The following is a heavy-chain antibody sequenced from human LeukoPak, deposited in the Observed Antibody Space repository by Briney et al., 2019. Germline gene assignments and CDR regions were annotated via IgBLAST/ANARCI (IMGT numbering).Heavy chain of an antibody. D-gene: IGHD2-2*01. CDR3: ARGSSTSCAIFDY. CDR2: INPNSGGT. CDR1: GYTFTGYY. Sequence: ASVKVSCKASGYTFTGYYMHWVRQAPGQGLEWMGWINPNSGGTNYAQKFQGRVTMTRDTSISTAYMELRSLRSDDTAVYYCARGSSTSCAIFDYWGQGTLVTVSS. V-gene: IGHV1-2*02. J-gene: IGHJ4*02.